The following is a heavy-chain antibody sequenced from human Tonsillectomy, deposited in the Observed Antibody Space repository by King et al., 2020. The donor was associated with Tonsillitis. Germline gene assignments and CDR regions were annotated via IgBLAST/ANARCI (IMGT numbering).Heavy chain of an antibody. Sequence: VQLVESGGGLVQPGGSLRLSCAASGFTFSIYSMNWVRQAPGKGLEWGSYIISTGGAIYYADSVKGRFTISRDKAKNSLYLQMTSLRAEDTAVYYCAGVVRGVRRGNWFDPWGQGTLVTVSS. CDR1: GFTFSIYS. CDR3: AGVVRGVRRGNWFDP. V-gene: IGHV3-48*01. CDR2: IISTGGAI. J-gene: IGHJ5*02. D-gene: IGHD3-10*01.